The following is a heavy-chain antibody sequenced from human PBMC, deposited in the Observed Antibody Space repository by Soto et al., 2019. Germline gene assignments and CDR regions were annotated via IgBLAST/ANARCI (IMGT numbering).Heavy chain of an antibody. CDR3: WSGYYTDYYYGMDV. D-gene: IGHD3-3*01. CDR1: GYSFTSYW. V-gene: IGHV5-10-1*01. CDR2: TDPSDSYT. Sequence: GESLKISCKGSGYSFTSYWISWVRQMPGKGLEWMGRTDPSDSYTNYSPSFQGHVTISADKSISTAYLQWSSLKASDTAMYYCWSGYYTDYYYGMDVWGQGTTVTVSS. J-gene: IGHJ6*02.